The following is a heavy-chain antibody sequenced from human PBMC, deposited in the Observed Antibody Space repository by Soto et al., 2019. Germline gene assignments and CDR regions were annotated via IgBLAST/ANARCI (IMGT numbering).Heavy chain of an antibody. Sequence: SETLSFTCTVSGGSISSSSYYWGWIRQPPGKGLEWIGSIYYSGSTYYNPSLKSRVTISVDTSKNQFSLKLSSVTAADTAVYYCASTINWNYGRPPLAFDIWGQGTMVTVSS. CDR3: ASTINWNYGRPPLAFDI. V-gene: IGHV4-39*01. J-gene: IGHJ3*02. CDR1: GGSISSSSYY. CDR2: IYYSGST. D-gene: IGHD1-7*01.